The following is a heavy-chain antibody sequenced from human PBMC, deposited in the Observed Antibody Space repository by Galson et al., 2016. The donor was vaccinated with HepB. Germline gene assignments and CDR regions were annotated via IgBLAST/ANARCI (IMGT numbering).Heavy chain of an antibody. Sequence: SLRLSCAASGFTFGNYAMHWVRQAPGTGLEWVLGISWNSDSLGYADSVKGRFTISRDDAKNSLYLQMNSLRAEDTALYYCAKSDCSSTSCFPDYWGQGTLVTVSS. CDR1: GFTFGNYA. J-gene: IGHJ4*02. CDR2: ISWNSDSL. CDR3: AKSDCSSTSCFPDY. V-gene: IGHV3-9*01. D-gene: IGHD2-2*01.